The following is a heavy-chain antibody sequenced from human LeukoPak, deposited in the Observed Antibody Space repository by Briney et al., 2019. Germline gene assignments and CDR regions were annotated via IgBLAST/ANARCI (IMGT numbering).Heavy chain of an antibody. V-gene: IGHV3-48*01. CDR1: GFIFSNYN. D-gene: IGHD5-18*01. Sequence: GGSLRLSCAASGFIFSNYNMNWVRQTPGKGLEWLSYISSSSGTIYYADSVKGRFTISGDNAKNSLYLQMNSLRAEDTAVYYCARALGYSYGYAVDYWGQGTLVSVSS. CDR2: ISSSSGTI. J-gene: IGHJ4*02. CDR3: ARALGYSYGYAVDY.